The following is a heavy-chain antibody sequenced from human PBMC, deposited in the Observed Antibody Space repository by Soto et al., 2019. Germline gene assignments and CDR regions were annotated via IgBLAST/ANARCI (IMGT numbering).Heavy chain of an antibody. CDR2: IYYSGST. Sequence: TSETLSLTCTVSGGSVSSGSYYWSWIRQPPGKGLEWIGYIYYSGSTNYNPSLKSRVTISVDTSKNQFSLKLSSVTAADTAVYYCARDHCSGGSCYSGWGQEPWSPSPQ. CDR3: ARDHCSGGSCYSG. J-gene: IGHJ4*01. CDR1: GGSVSSGSYY. D-gene: IGHD2-15*01. V-gene: IGHV4-61*01.